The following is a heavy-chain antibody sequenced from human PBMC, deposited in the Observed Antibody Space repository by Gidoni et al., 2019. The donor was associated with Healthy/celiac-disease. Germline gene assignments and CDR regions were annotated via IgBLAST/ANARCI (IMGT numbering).Heavy chain of an antibody. Sequence: QVQLVQSGAEVKKPGSSVKVSCKASGGTFSSYAISWGRQAPGQGLEWMGGIIPIFGTANYAQKFQCRVTITADKSTSTAYMELSSLRSEDTAVYYCARVPPSQLRFLEWLPPWYFDLWGRGTLVTVSS. CDR3: ARVPPSQLRFLEWLPPWYFDL. CDR1: GGTFSSYA. J-gene: IGHJ2*01. V-gene: IGHV1-69*06. CDR2: IIPIFGTA. D-gene: IGHD3-3*01.